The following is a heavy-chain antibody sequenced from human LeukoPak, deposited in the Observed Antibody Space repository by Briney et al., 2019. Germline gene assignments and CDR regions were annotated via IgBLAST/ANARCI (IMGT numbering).Heavy chain of an antibody. V-gene: IGHV4-39*01. CDR1: GDSISSSSYY. Sequence: SETLSLTCTVSGDSISSSSYYWGRIRQPPGKRLEWIGTIYYSGSAYYYPSLKSRVTISVDTSKNQLSLKLSSVTAADTAVYYCASGDGGYRSGREYYFDYWGRGTLVTVSS. D-gene: IGHD3-10*01. CDR3: ASGDGGYRSGREYYFDY. CDR2: IYYSGSA. J-gene: IGHJ4*02.